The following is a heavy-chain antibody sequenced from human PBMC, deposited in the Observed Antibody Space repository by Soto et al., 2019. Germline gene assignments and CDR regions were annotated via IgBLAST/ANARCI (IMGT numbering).Heavy chain of an antibody. V-gene: IGHV1-18*01. Sequence: ASVKVSCKASGYTFTSYGISWVRQAPGQGLEWMGWISAYNGNTNYAQKLQGRVTMTTDTSTSTAYMELRSLRSDDTAVYYCARSVLRFLEWSLNWFDPWGQGTLVTVSS. CDR3: ARSVLRFLEWSLNWFDP. J-gene: IGHJ5*02. CDR2: ISAYNGNT. D-gene: IGHD3-3*01. CDR1: GYTFTSYG.